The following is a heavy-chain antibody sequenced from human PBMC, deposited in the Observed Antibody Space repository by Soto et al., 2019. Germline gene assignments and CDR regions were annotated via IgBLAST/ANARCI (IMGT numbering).Heavy chain of an antibody. V-gene: IGHV3-23*01. CDR3: AKDPSPFYCTNGVCSNFDY. J-gene: IGHJ4*02. CDR2: ISGSGGST. CDR1: GFTFSSYA. Sequence: GGSLRLSCAASGFTFSSYAMSWVRQAPGKGLEWVSAISGSGGSTYYADSVKGRFTISRDNSKNTLYLQMNSLRAEDTAVYYCAKDPSPFYCTNGVCSNFDYWGQGTLVTVSS. D-gene: IGHD2-8*01.